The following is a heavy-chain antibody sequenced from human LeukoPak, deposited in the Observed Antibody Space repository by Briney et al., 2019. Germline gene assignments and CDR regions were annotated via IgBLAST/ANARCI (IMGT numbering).Heavy chain of an antibody. CDR2: INHNGNVN. J-gene: IGHJ6*02. CDR1: GFTFSSYW. CDR3: ARGGGLDV. Sequence: GGSLRLSCAASGFTFSSYWMNWARQAPGRGLEWVASINHNGNVNYYVDSVKGRFTISRDNAKNSLYLQMSNLRTEDTAVYFCARGGGLDVWGQGATVTVSS. D-gene: IGHD3-16*01. V-gene: IGHV3-7*03.